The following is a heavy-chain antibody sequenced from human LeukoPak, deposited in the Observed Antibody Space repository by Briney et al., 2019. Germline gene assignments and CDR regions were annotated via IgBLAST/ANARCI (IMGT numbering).Heavy chain of an antibody. Sequence: ASVKVSCKASGYTFTSYYMHWVRQAPGQGLEWMGWISGYNGHTNYAQKLRGRVTMTTHTSTSTAYMELRSLRSDDTAVYYCAGAGHRKYYYDNAYDYWGQGTLVTASS. D-gene: IGHD3-22*01. CDR1: GYTFTSYY. CDR3: AGAGHRKYYYDNAYDY. CDR2: ISGYNGHT. J-gene: IGHJ4*02. V-gene: IGHV1-18*04.